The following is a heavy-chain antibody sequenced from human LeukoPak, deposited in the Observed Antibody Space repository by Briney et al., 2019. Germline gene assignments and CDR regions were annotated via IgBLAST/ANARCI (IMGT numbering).Heavy chain of an antibody. D-gene: IGHD5-18*01. Sequence: GGSLRLSCAGSGFTFSSYSMNWVRQAPGKGLEWVSSISSSSSYIYYADSVKGRFTISRDNAKNSLYLQMNSLRAEDTAVYYCAKDGYVDTAMAVYFDYWGQGTLVTVSS. CDR2: ISSSSSYI. J-gene: IGHJ4*02. CDR1: GFTFSSYS. V-gene: IGHV3-21*04. CDR3: AKDGYVDTAMAVYFDY.